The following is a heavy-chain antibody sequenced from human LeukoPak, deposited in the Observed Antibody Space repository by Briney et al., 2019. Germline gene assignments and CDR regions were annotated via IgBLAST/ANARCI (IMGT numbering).Heavy chain of an antibody. CDR1: GGSFSGYY. CDR3: ARGPHTGVNYYDSSGYYY. J-gene: IGHJ4*02. Sequence: SETLSLTCAVYGGSFSGYYWSWIRQPPGKGLEWIVEINHSGSTNYNPSLKSRVTISVDTSKNQFSLKLSSVTAADTAVYYCARGPHTGVNYYDSSGYYYWGQGTLVTVSS. CDR2: INHSGST. D-gene: IGHD3-22*01. V-gene: IGHV4-34*01.